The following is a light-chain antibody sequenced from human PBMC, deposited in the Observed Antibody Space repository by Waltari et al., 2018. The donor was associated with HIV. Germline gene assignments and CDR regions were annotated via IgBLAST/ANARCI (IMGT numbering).Light chain of an antibody. CDR2: GNS. J-gene: IGLJ2*01. V-gene: IGLV1-40*01. Sequence: QSVLTQPPSVSGAPGQRVTISCSGSRSNIGARFDVHWYQQIPGTAPQRLLYGNSKRPSGVPDRFSGSKSGTSASLAITGLQAEDEADYYCQSYDSSLSASVVFGGGTKLTVL. CDR3: QSYDSSLSASVV. CDR1: RSNIGARFD.